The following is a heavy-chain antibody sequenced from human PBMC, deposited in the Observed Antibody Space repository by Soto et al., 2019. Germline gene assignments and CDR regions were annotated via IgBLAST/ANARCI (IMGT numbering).Heavy chain of an antibody. V-gene: IGHV1-18*01. CDR2: ISAYNGNT. Sequence: ASVKVSCKASGYTFTSYGISWVRQAPGQGLEWMGWISAYNGNTNYAQKLQGRVTMTTDTSTSTAYMELRSLRSDDTAVYYCAVRFLEWLSPIKYFDYWGQGTLVTVSS. CDR1: GYTFTSYG. J-gene: IGHJ4*02. D-gene: IGHD3-3*01. CDR3: AVRFLEWLSPIKYFDY.